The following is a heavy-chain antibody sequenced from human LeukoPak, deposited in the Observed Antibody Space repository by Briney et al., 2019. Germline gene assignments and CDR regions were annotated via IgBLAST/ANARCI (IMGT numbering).Heavy chain of an antibody. CDR2: IIPIFGTA. J-gene: IGHJ4*02. D-gene: IGHD3-22*01. CDR1: GGTFSSYA. Sequence: ASVKVSCKASGGTFSSYAISWVRQAPGQGLEWMGGIIPIFGTANYAQKLQGRVTMTTDTSTSTAYMELRSLRSDDTAVYYCARGGDYYDSSGYYQTCPLDYWGQGTLVTVSS. CDR3: ARGGDYYDSSGYYQTCPLDY. V-gene: IGHV1-69*05.